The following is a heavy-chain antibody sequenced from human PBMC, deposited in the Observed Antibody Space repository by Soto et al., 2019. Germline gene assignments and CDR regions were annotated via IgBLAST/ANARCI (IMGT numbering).Heavy chain of an antibody. V-gene: IGHV3-30-3*01. D-gene: IGHD2-15*01. CDR2: ISYDGSNK. CDR3: ARGGDIVVVVAATCLDY. J-gene: IGHJ4*02. CDR1: GFTFSSYA. Sequence: GGSLRLSCAASGFTFSSYAMHWVRQAPGKGLEWVAVISYDGSNKYYADPVKGRFTISRDNSKNTLYLQMNSLRAEDTAVYYCARGGDIVVVVAATCLDYWGQGTLVTVSS.